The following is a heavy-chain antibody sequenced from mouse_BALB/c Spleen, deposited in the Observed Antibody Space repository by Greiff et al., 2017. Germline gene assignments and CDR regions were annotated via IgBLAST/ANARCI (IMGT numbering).Heavy chain of an antibody. J-gene: IGHJ4*01. CDR3: AREKAFYDGYAMDY. V-gene: IGHV2-6-7*01. D-gene: IGHD2-12*01. CDR2: IWGDGST. Sequence: QVQLKQSGPGLVAPSQSLSITCTVSGFSLTGYGVNWVRQPPGKGLEWLGIIWGDGSTDYNSALKSRLSISKDNSKSQVFLKMNSLQTDDTARYYGAREKAFYDGYAMDYWGQGTSVTVSS. CDR1: GFSLTGYG.